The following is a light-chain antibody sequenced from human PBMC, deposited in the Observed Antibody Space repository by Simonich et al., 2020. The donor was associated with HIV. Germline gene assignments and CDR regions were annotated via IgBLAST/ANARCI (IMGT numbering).Light chain of an antibody. CDR2: EDY. CDR1: SGSIASSF. J-gene: IGLJ3*02. CDR3: QSYDYTNWV. Sequence: NFMLTQPHSVSESPGKTVTISCTRSSGSIASSFVQWYQQRPGSSPTTVIYEDYQRPSRVPDRFSGSIDSSSNSASLTISGLKTEDEADYYCQSYDYTNWVFGGGTKLTVL. V-gene: IGLV6-57*01.